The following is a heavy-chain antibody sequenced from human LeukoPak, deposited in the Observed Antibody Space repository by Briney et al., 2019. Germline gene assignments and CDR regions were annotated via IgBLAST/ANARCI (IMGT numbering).Heavy chain of an antibody. V-gene: IGHV4-59*01. D-gene: IGHD6-19*01. CDR1: GGSISSYY. CDR2: IYYSGST. CDR3: ASLGNSRGWTRFDY. J-gene: IGHJ4*02. Sequence: SETLPLTCTVSGGSISSYYWSWIRQPPGKGLEWIGYIYYSGSTNYNPSLKSRVTISVDTSKNQFSLKLSSVTAADTAVYYCASLGNSRGWTRFDYWGQGTLVTVSS.